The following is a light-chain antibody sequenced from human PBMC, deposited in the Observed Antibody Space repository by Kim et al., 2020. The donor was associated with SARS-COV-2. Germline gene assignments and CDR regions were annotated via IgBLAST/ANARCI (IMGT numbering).Light chain of an antibody. V-gene: IGLV2-23*02. CDR2: EVS. CDR3: CSYAGSSTWV. Sequence: QSALTQPASVSGSPGQSITISCTGTSSDVGTYNLVSWYLQHPGKAPKLMIYEVSKRPSGVSNRFSGSKYGSTASLTISGLQAEDEADYYCCSYAGSSTWVFGGGTQLTVL. J-gene: IGLJ3*02. CDR1: SSDVGTYNL.